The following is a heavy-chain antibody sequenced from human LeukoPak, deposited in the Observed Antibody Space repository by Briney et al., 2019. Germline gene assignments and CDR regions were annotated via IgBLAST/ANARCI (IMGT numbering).Heavy chain of an antibody. V-gene: IGHV3-23*01. CDR1: GFTFSSYA. J-gene: IGHJ4*02. CDR2: ISTSGGSS. Sequence: GGSLRLSCAASGFTFSSYAMSWVRQAPGKGLEWVSGISTSGGSSSYADSVKGRFTISRDNPRNTLYMQMNSLRAEDTALYYCAIMHPYYDGSGYWVHWGQGTLVTVSS. CDR3: AIMHPYYDGSGYWVH. D-gene: IGHD3-22*01.